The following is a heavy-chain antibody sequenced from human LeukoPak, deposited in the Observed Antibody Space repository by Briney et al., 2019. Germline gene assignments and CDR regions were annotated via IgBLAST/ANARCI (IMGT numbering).Heavy chain of an antibody. CDR1: GGSISSSTYY. J-gene: IGHJ5*02. D-gene: IGHD6-13*01. CDR3: ARDRVTAASGRGCWFDP. Sequence: SETLSLTCTVSGGSISSSTYYWSWIRQPAGKGLEWIGRVYTSGSTNYNPSLKSRVTMSVDTSKNQFSLKLSSVTAADTAVYYCARDRVTAASGRGCWFDPWGQGTLVTVSS. CDR2: VYTSGST. V-gene: IGHV4-61*02.